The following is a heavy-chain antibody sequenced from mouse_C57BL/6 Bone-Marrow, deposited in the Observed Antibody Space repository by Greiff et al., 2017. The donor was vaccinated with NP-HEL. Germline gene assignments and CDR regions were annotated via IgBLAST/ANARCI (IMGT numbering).Heavy chain of an antibody. CDR3: ATLGNY. J-gene: IGHJ2*01. CDR1: GYTFTGYW. CDR2: IDPSDSYT. V-gene: IGHV1-59*01. Sequence: QVQLQQPGAELVRPGTSVKLSCKASGYTFTGYWMHWVKQRPGQGLEWIGVIDPSDSYTNYNQKFKGKATLTVDTSSSTAYMQLSSLTSEDSAVYYCATLGNYWGQGTTLTVSS. D-gene: IGHD4-1*01.